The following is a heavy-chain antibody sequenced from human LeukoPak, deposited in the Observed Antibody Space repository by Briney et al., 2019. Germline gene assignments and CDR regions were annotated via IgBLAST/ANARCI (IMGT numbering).Heavy chain of an antibody. CDR1: GGSISSGSYY. Sequence: SETLSLTCTVSGGSISSGSYYWRLIRQPAGKGLQWIGRIYTSGSTNYNPSLKSRVTISVDTSKNQFSLKLSSVTAADTAMYYCARVSRGNSVGGDYWGQGTLVTVSS. V-gene: IGHV4-61*02. CDR3: ARVSRGNSVGGDY. J-gene: IGHJ4*02. CDR2: IYTSGST. D-gene: IGHD4-23*01.